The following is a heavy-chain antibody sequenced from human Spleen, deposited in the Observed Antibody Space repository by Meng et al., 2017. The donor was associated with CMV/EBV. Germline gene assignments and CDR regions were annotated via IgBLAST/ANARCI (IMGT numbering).Heavy chain of an antibody. V-gene: IGHV3-30*02. CDR2: IRFDGTNK. CDR1: GFTFSSYA. Sequence: GGSLRLSCAASGFTFSSYAMHWVRQAPGKGLEWVANIRFDGTNKYHADSVKGRFTISRDNSKNTLYLQMNSLRAEDTAVYYCARDVYDRGGWYVDYFDYWGQGTLVTVSS. CDR3: ARDVYDRGGWYVDYFDY. J-gene: IGHJ4*02. D-gene: IGHD6-19*01.